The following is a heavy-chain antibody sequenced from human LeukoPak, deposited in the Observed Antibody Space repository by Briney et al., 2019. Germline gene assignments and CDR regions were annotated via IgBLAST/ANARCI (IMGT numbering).Heavy chain of an antibody. Sequence: SGGSLRLSCAASGFTFSSYAMHWVRQAPGKGLEYVSAISSNGGSTYYANSVKGRFTISRDNSKNTLYLQMGSLRAEDMAVYYCARSEDYDYVWGSYRYIFDYWGQGTLVTVSS. V-gene: IGHV3-64*01. D-gene: IGHD3-16*02. CDR3: ARSEDYDYVWGSYRYIFDY. CDR2: ISSNGGST. J-gene: IGHJ4*02. CDR1: GFTFSSYA.